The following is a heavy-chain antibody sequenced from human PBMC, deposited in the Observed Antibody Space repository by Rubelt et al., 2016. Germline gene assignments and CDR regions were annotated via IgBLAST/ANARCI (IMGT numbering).Heavy chain of an antibody. CDR1: GGSFSAYY. CDR3: ARQGGYHSPFRY. CDR2: INHSGST. V-gene: IGHV4-34*02. J-gene: IGHJ4*02. D-gene: IGHD3-16*02. Sequence: GQLQQWGAGLLKPSETLSLTCAVYGGSFSAYYWSWIRQPPGKGLEWIGEINHSGSTSYNPSLKSRVTISVDTSKNQFSLRLTSVTAADTAVFYSARQGGYHSPFRYWGQGTLVTVSS.